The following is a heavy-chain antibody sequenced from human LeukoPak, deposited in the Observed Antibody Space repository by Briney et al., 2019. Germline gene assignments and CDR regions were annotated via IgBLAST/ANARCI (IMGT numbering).Heavy chain of an antibody. CDR3: ATVGCSRFFDH. Sequence: ASVKVSCKASGYTFTSYYMHWVRQAPGQGLEWMGIINPTSGSTNYAQKFQGRVSMTRDTSTNTVYMELSSLRSEDTAVYYCATVGCSRFFDHWGQGTLVTVSS. V-gene: IGHV1-46*01. D-gene: IGHD3-3*01. J-gene: IGHJ4*02. CDR1: GYTFTSYY. CDR2: INPTSGST.